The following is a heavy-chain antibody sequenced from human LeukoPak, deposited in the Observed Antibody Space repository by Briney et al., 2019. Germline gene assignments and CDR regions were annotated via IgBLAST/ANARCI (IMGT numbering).Heavy chain of an antibody. CDR1: GFTFDAYA. CDR3: AKEKRIMGGFDI. J-gene: IGHJ3*02. V-gene: IGHV3-9*03. D-gene: IGHD2-15*01. CDR2: MSWNSGSI. Sequence: GGSLRLSCAASGFTFDAYAMHWVRQAPGKGLEWVPGMSWNSGSIGYADSVKGRFTISRDNAKNSLHLQMNTLGAEDMAFYYCAKEKRIMGGFDIWGQGTLVTVSS.